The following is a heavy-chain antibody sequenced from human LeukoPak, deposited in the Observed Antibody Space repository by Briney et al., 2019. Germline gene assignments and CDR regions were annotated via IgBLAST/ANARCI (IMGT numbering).Heavy chain of an antibody. J-gene: IGHJ6*03. D-gene: IGHD2-2*01. CDR1: GGSFSGYY. CDR2: INHSGST. CDR3: ERDKRYQLLLGYYMDV. Sequence: PSETLSLTCAVYGGSFSGYYWSWIRQPPGKGLEWIGEINHSGSTNYNPSLKSRVTMSVDTSKNQFSLKLSSVTAADSAVYYCERDKRYQLLLGYYMDVWGKGTTVTVSS. V-gene: IGHV4-34*01.